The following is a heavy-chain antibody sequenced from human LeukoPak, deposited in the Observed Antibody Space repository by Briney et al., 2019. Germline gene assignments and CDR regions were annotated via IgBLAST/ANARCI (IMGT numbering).Heavy chain of an antibody. J-gene: IGHJ3*01. CDR1: RLTLSSNY. CDR2: IYSSGST. CDR3: ARHLSGADT. Sequence: GGSLRLSRAPYRLTLSSNYMSCDRQAPGKGLEWVSIIYSSGSTYYADSVKGRFTISRDNSKNTLYLQMNSLRDEHTAVYYCARHLSGADTWGQGTMVTVSS. V-gene: IGHV3-53*01. D-gene: IGHD3-3*02.